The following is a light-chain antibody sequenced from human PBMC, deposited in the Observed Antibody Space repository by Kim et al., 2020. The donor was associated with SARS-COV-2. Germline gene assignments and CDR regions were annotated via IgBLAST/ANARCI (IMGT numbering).Light chain of an antibody. CDR1: SSNIGSGYD. CDR2: GNN. CDR3: QSYDSGLSGSV. J-gene: IGLJ3*02. Sequence: RVTISCTGNSSNIGSGYDVHWYQQLPGTAPKLLIYGNNNRPSGVPDRFSGSKSGTSASLAITGLRAEDESHYYCQSYDSGLSGSVFGGGTKLAVL. V-gene: IGLV1-40*01.